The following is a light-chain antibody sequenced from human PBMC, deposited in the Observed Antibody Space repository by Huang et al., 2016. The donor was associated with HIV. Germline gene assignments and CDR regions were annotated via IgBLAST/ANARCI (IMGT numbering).Light chain of an antibody. Sequence: EIVMTQSPLSLPVSPGQPASISCTSSQNLLHSSGHNRLDWYLQKPGQSPQLLIFLTSNRASGVPDKFTGSGSGSNFTLSINKVQPDDVVIYYCMQGLQTPPTFGQGTKLEI. CDR3: MQGLQTPPT. J-gene: IGKJ2*01. CDR1: QNLLHSSGHNR. CDR2: LTS. V-gene: IGKV2-28*01.